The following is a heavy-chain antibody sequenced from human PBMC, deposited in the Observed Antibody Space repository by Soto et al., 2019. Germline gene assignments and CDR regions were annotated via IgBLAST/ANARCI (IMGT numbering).Heavy chain of an antibody. CDR2: ISSGGSSI. CDR3: ASLAIGTIIRGAHDF. J-gene: IGHJ4*02. D-gene: IGHD3-10*01. V-gene: IGHV3-11*01. Sequence: GGSLRLSCAASGFTFSDYYMTWIRQAPGKGLEWVSYISSGGSSIYYADSVKGRFTISRDNAKNSLYLQMNSLRAEDTAMYYCASLAIGTIIRGAHDFWGKGTLVTVSS. CDR1: GFTFSDYY.